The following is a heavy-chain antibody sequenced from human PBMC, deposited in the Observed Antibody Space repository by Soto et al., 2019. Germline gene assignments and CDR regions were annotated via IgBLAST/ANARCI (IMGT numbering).Heavy chain of an antibody. CDR3: ARVSRWDENKYD. CDR1: GFTFSSYS. CDR2: IGTSSSTI. D-gene: IGHD1-26*01. J-gene: IGHJ4*02. Sequence: EVQLVESGGGLVQPGGSLRLSCAASGFTFSSYSMNWVRQAPGKGLEWVSCIGTSSSTIYYADSVKGRFTISRDNDKNSLYLQMTSLRDEDTAVYYCARVSRWDENKYDWGQGTLVTVSS. V-gene: IGHV3-48*02.